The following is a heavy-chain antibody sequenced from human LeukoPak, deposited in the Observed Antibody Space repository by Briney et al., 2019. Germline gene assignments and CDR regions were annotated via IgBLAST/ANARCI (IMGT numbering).Heavy chain of an antibody. CDR2: INPNSGGT. J-gene: IGHJ4*02. V-gene: IGHV1-2*02. D-gene: IGHD2-2*01. Sequence: ASVKVSCKASGYTFTGYHMHWVRQAPGQGLEWMGWINPNSGGTNYAQKFQGRVTMTRDTSISTAYMELSRLRSDDTAVYYCARDGVEGAAIIDYWGQGTLVTVSS. CDR3: ARDGVEGAAIIDY. CDR1: GYTFTGYH.